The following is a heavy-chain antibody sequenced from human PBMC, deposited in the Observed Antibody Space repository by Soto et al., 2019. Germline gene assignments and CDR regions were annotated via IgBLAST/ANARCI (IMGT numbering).Heavy chain of an antibody. CDR3: ARDHRGGTDAFDI. J-gene: IGHJ3*02. CDR2: ISAYNGNT. D-gene: IGHD2-15*01. CDR1: GYTFTSFG. V-gene: IGHV1-18*01. Sequence: QVQLVQSGAEVKKPGASVKVSCKASGYTFTSFGISWVRQAPGQGLEWMGWISAYNGNTNYAENLQGRVTMTTDTATSTAYMELRSVRSDDTAVYYCARDHRGGTDAFDIWGQGTMVTASS.